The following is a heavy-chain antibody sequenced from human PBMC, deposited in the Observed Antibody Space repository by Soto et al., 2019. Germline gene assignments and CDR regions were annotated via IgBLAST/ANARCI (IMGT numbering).Heavy chain of an antibody. CDR2: IGPDGSNI. CDR3: VKDNTCSFDY. CDR1: GFIFSSHW. D-gene: IGHD3-10*02. V-gene: IGHV3-74*01. Sequence: PGGSLRLSCAASGFIFSSHWMHWVRQAPGKGLVGVSHIGPDGSNIWEADSVQGRFTISRDNARNRLYLQMNSLRDEDTAIYYFVKDNTCSFDYWARESWSPSPQ. J-gene: IGHJ4*02.